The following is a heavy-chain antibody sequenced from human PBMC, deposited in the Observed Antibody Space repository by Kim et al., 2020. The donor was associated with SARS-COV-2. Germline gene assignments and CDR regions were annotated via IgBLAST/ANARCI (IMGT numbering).Heavy chain of an antibody. J-gene: IGHJ4*02. D-gene: IGHD6-19*01. Sequence: TYSNPSLKSRVTISVDTSKNQFSLKLSSVTAADTAVYYWARGAGTSPADYWGQGTLVTVSS. CDR3: ARGAGTSPADY. V-gene: IGHV4-30-2*04. CDR2: T.